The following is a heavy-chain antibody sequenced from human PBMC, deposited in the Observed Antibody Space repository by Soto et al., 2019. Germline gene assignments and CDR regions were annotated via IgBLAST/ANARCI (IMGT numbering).Heavy chain of an antibody. J-gene: IGHJ6*02. CDR3: AMITFGGVIVPDPYYYYGMDV. Sequence: GGSLRLPCAASGFTFSSYWMHWVRQAPGKGLVWVSRINSDGSSTSYADSVKGRFTISRDNAKNTLYLQMNSLRAEDTAVYYCAMITFGGVIVPDPYYYYGMDVWGQGTTVTVSS. V-gene: IGHV3-74*01. D-gene: IGHD3-16*02. CDR2: INSDGSST. CDR1: GFTFSSYW.